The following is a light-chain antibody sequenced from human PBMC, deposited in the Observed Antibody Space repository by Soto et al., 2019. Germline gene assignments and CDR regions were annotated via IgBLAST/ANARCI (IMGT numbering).Light chain of an antibody. CDR1: QSVSSSY. V-gene: IGKV3-20*01. Sequence: EIVLTQSPGTLSLSPGERATLSCRASQSVSSSYLAWYQQKPGQAPRLLIYGASSRATGIPDRFSGSGSGTDFTLTISRLEPEDFAVYYCQQYGSSPRTFGQGTTVELK. CDR3: QQYGSSPRT. CDR2: GAS. J-gene: IGKJ1*01.